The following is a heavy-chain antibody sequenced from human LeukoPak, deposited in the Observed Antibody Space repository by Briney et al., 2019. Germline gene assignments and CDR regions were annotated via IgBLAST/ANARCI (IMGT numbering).Heavy chain of an antibody. Sequence: PGGSLRLSCAASGFTFTDYAMGWVRQAPGQGLEWASTISASGSTTYYADSVRGRFTISRDNSKNTLYLEMNSLRAEDTAIYYCAKMKGHPLQKYYMDVWGQGTTVTVSS. CDR1: GFTFTDYA. V-gene: IGHV3-23*01. CDR3: AKMKGHPLQKYYMDV. J-gene: IGHJ6*01. CDR2: ISASGSTT. D-gene: IGHD2/OR15-2a*01.